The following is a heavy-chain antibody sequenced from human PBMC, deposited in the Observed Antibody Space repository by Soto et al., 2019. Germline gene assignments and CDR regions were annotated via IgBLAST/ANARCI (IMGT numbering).Heavy chain of an antibody. D-gene: IGHD2-15*01. J-gene: IGHJ4*02. CDR3: ARHVAVVMARIDY. CDR2: IYYSGST. Sequence: QLQLQESGPGLVKPSETLSLTCTVSGGSISSSSYYWGWIRQPPGTGLEWLGSIYYSGSTYYNPSLKRRVTISVDTSKNQFSLKLSSGPAADTAVYYCARHVAVVMARIDYWGQGTLVTVSS. CDR1: GGSISSSSYY. V-gene: IGHV4-39*01.